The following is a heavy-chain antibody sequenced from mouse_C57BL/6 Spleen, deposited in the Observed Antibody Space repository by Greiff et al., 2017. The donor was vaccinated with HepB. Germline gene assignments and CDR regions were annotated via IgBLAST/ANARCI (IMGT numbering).Heavy chain of an antibody. D-gene: IGHD2-3*01. V-gene: IGHV1-69*01. J-gene: IGHJ2*01. Sequence: QVQLQQPGAELVMPGASVKLSCKASGYTFTSYWMHWVKQRPGQGLEWIGEIDPSDSYTNYNQKFKGKSTLTVDKSSSTAYMQLSSLTSEDSAVYYCARNYDGYYYFDYWGQGTTLTVSS. CDR1: GYTFTSYW. CDR3: ARNYDGYYYFDY. CDR2: IDPSDSYT.